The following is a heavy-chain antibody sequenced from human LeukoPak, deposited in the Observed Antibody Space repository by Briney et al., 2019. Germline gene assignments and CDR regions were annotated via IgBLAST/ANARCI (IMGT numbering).Heavy chain of an antibody. D-gene: IGHD5-12*01. Sequence: PGESLRLSCAASGFTISSYAMHWVRQAPGKGLEWVAVISYDGSNKYYADSVKGRFTISRDNSKNTLYLQMNSLRAEDTAVYYCASGYLGIEYWGQGTLVTVSS. CDR2: ISYDGSNK. J-gene: IGHJ4*02. CDR1: GFTISSYA. V-gene: IGHV3-30-3*01. CDR3: ASGYLGIEY.